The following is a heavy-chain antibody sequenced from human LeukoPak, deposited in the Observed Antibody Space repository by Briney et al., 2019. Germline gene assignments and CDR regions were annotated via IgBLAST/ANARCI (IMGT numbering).Heavy chain of an antibody. CDR3: AKALYSRWSLHY. CDR1: EFTLSNYA. CDR2: ISGGGDST. V-gene: IGHV3-23*01. J-gene: IGHJ4*02. D-gene: IGHD6-13*01. Sequence: GGSLRLSCVASEFTLSNYAMTWVRQAPGKGLEWVSTISGGGDSTYFAESVKGRFTISRDNSKNTLYLQMNGLRAEDTALYYCAKALYSRWSLHYWGQGTLVTVS.